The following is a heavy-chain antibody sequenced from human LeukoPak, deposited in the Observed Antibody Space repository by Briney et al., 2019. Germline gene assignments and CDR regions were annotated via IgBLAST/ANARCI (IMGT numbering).Heavy chain of an antibody. CDR3: ARDDGDYIFDY. CDR2: ISSSGSTI. J-gene: IGHJ4*02. CDR1: GFTFSSYE. V-gene: IGHV3-48*03. Sequence: GGSLRLSCAASGFTFSSYEMNWVRQAPGKGLEWVSYISSSGSTIYYADSVKGRFTISRDNAKNSLYLQMYSLRAEDTAVYYCARDDGDYIFDYWGQGTLVTVSS. D-gene: IGHD4-17*01.